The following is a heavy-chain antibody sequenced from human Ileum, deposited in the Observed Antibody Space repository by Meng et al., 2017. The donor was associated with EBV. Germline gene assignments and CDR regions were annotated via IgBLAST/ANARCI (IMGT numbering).Heavy chain of an antibody. CDR3: ARGREYTGQLDL. CDR2: IFHSGHT. V-gene: IGHV4-34*01. J-gene: IGHJ5*02. Sequence: QVQLHQAWPGRLNPSGTLSLTCDVSGGSFNATSWTWCRQPPGGGLVWIGEIFHSGHTTYNPSLESRVSMSVATSKKQFSLLLSSVTAADSGLYFCARGREYTGQLDLWGLGTLVTVSS. D-gene: IGHD5-18*01. CDR1: GGSFNATS.